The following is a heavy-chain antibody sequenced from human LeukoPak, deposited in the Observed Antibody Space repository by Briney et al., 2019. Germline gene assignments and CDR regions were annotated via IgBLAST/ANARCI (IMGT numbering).Heavy chain of an antibody. CDR2: IGPNGAST. V-gene: IGHV3-64D*06. J-gene: IGHJ4*02. Sequence: GGSLRLSCSTSGFTFSNHFMHWVRQAPGKGLEYVSSIGPNGASTLYADSVKGRFTISRDNSKNALYLQLTSLRLEDTALYYCVKDLTGTWSFDYWGQGTLVTVSS. D-gene: IGHD3-9*01. CDR1: GFTFSNHF. CDR3: VKDLTGTWSFDY.